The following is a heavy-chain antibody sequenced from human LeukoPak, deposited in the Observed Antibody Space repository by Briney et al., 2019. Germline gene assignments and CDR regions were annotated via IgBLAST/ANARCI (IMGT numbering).Heavy chain of an antibody. CDR3: ARDRLDCSGGTCFPGFFQD. CDR1: GGSISSGDYY. CDR2: IYYSGST. J-gene: IGHJ1*01. D-gene: IGHD2-15*01. V-gene: IGHV4-30-4*01. Sequence: SQTLSLTCTVSGGSISSGDYYWGWIRQPPGKGREWIVYIYYSGSTYYNPSLKSRVTISVDTSKNQLSLRLTSVTAADTAVYYCARDRLDCSGGTCFPGFFQDWGQGTLVTVSS.